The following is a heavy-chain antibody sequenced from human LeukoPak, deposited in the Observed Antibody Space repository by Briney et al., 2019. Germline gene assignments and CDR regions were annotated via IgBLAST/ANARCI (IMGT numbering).Heavy chain of an antibody. CDR3: ARGYDFWSGYYLY. Sequence: PGGPLTLSCTVSGFPFSRYCVSWVRHSPGKGVEWVANINQDGSEKYYVDSVKGRFTIYRDNAKNSLYLQMNSLRAEDTAVYYCARGYDFWSGYYLYWGQGTLVTVSS. V-gene: IGHV3-7*04. CDR1: GFPFSRYC. CDR2: INQDGSEK. J-gene: IGHJ4*02. D-gene: IGHD3-3*01.